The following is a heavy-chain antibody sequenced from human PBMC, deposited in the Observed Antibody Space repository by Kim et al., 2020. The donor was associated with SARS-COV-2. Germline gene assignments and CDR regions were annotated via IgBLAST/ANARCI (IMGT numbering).Heavy chain of an antibody. Sequence: PSLKSRVTISVDTSKNQFSLKLSSVTAADTAVYYCARGNYYDSSGHYFDYWGQGTLVTVSS. D-gene: IGHD3-22*01. V-gene: IGHV4-59*09. J-gene: IGHJ4*02. CDR3: ARGNYYDSSGHYFDY.